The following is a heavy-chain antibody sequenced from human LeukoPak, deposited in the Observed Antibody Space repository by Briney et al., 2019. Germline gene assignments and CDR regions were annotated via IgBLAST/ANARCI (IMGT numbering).Heavy chain of an antibody. J-gene: IGHJ6*03. Sequence: GESLKISCKASGYTFTSYWIGWVRQMPGKGLEWMGIVYPGDSDTRYSPSFQGQVTIPADKSINTAYLHWSRLKTSDTAIYYCARRGLELRGDYDYYTDVWGKGTTVTVSS. V-gene: IGHV5-51*01. CDR3: ARRGLELRGDYDYYTDV. D-gene: IGHD1-7*01. CDR1: GYTFTSYW. CDR2: VYPGDSDT.